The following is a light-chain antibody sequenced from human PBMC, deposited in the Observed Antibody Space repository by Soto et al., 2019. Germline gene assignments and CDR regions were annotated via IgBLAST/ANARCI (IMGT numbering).Light chain of an antibody. CDR2: DVS. J-gene: IGLJ1*01. CDR1: SRDVGDYNS. V-gene: IGLV2-11*01. CDR3: CSYVGGHSDV. Sequence: QSALTQPRSVSGSPGQSVTVSCIGTSRDVGDYNSVSWYQQHPGKAPKLMIYDVSKRPSGVPDRFSGSKSGNTASLTISGLQAEDEADYYCCSYVGGHSDVFGIGTKVTVL.